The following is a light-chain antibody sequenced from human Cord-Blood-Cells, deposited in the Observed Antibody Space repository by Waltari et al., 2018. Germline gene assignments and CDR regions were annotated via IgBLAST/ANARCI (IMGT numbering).Light chain of an antibody. CDR2: YDD. CDR1: SSNLGNNA. J-gene: IGLJ1*01. Sequence: QSVLTQPPSVSEAPRQRVTISCYGSSSNLGNNAVNWYQQLPGKAPKLLIYYDDLLPSGVSDRFSGSKSGTSASLAISGLQSEDEADYYCAAWDDSLNGYVFGTGTKVTVL. CDR3: AAWDDSLNGYV. V-gene: IGLV1-36*01.